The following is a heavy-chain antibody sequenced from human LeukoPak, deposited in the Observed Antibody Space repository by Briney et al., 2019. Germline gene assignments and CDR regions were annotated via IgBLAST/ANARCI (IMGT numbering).Heavy chain of an antibody. D-gene: IGHD3-16*02. J-gene: IGHJ5*02. V-gene: IGHV1-46*01. CDR3: ARGRDGGSYLTDYVWGSYRPRDNWFDP. Sequence: ASVKVSCKASGYTFTSYYMHWVRQAPGQGLEWMGIINPSGGSTSYAQKFQGRVTMTRDTSTSTVYMELSSLRSEDTAVYYCARGRDGGSYLTDYVWGSYRPRDNWFDPWGQGTLVTVSS. CDR1: GYTFTSYY. CDR2: INPSGGST.